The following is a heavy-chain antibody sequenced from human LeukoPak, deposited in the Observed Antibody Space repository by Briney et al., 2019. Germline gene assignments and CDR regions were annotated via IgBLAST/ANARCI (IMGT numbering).Heavy chain of an antibody. Sequence: ASVKVSCKISEYSLSDLSIHWVRETPGEGLEWMGGFDSENNKMVYSQKFQGRLTLTEDTSADTAYMELTSLRSEDTAVYFCATDRVYRSSGRSWGFFDYWGQGTLVIVSP. CDR3: ATDRVYRSSGRSWGFFDY. CDR2: FDSENNKM. D-gene: IGHD6-19*01. CDR1: EYSLSDLS. J-gene: IGHJ4*02. V-gene: IGHV1-24*01.